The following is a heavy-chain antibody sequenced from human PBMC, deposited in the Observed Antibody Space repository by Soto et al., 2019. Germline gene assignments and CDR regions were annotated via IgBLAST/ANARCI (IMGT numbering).Heavy chain of an antibody. CDR2: IYYSGST. V-gene: IGHV4-59*01. CDR3: ARGVVVPAAEDDYYYYYYMDV. CDR1: GGSISSYY. J-gene: IGHJ6*03. D-gene: IGHD2-2*01. Sequence: SETLSLTCTVSGGSISSYYWSWIRQPPGKGLEWIGYIYYSGSTNYNPSLKSRVTISVDTSKNQFSLKLSSVTAADTAVYYCARGVVVPAAEDDYYYYYYMDVWGKGTTVTVSS.